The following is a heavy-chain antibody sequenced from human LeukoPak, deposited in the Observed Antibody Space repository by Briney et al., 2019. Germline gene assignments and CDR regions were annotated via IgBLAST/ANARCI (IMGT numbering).Heavy chain of an antibody. J-gene: IGHJ4*02. CDR3: AKGGGGQYYDFWSGYYPGELYYFDY. CDR2: ISYDGSNK. CDR1: GFTFSSYG. D-gene: IGHD3-3*01. V-gene: IGHV3-30*18. Sequence: GRSLRLSCAASGFTFSSYGMHWVRQAPGKGLEWVAVISYDGSNKYYADSVKGRFTISRDNSKNTLYLQMNSLRAEDTAVYYCAKGGGGQYYDFWSGYYPGELYYFDYWGQGTLVTVSS.